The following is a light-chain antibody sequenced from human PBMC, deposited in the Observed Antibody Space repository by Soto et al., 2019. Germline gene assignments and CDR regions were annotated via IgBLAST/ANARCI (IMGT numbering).Light chain of an antibody. J-gene: IGLJ1*01. CDR2: EVT. V-gene: IGLV2-8*01. CDR3: TSHAGTNNFPYV. Sequence: QSVLTQPPSASGSPGQSVTISCTGTSSDVGAYNYVSWYQHRPGKAPKLMIYEVTRRPSGVPDRFSGAKSGNTASLTVSGLQAEDEADYYCTSHAGTNNFPYVFGTGTKVTVL. CDR1: SSDVGAYNY.